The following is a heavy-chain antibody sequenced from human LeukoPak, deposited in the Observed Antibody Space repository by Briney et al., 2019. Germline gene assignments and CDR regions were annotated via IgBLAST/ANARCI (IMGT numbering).Heavy chain of an antibody. V-gene: IGHV3-48*03. Sequence: PGGSLRLSCAASGFTFRSYEMNWVRQAPGKGLEWISYIGISGNAIFYADSVKGRFTISRDDAKNSLYLQMNSLRAEDTAVYYCAREGRILTGYPFDYWGQGALVTDCS. J-gene: IGHJ4*02. CDR1: GFTFRSYE. CDR2: IGISGNAI. CDR3: AREGRILTGYPFDY. D-gene: IGHD3-9*01.